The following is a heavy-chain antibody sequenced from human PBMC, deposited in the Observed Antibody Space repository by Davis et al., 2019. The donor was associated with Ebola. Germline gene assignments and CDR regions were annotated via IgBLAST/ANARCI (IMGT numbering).Heavy chain of an antibody. CDR1: GFTFSSYS. CDR3: ARDYQKGSGSYSEPYYGMDV. Sequence: GESLKISCAASGFTFSSYSMNWVRQAPGKGLEWVSSISSSSSYIYYADSVKGRFTISRDNAKNSLYLQMNSLRAEDTAVYYCARDYQKGSGSYSEPYYGMDVWGQGTTVTVSS. J-gene: IGHJ6*02. V-gene: IGHV3-21*01. CDR2: ISSSSSYI. D-gene: IGHD3-10*01.